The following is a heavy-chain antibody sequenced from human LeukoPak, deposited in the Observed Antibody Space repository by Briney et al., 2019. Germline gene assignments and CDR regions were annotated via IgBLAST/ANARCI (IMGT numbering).Heavy chain of an antibody. D-gene: IGHD3-3*01. CDR2: INTNSGGT. Sequence: ASVTVSFTASGYTFTFYYMHWVRQAPGQGLEWMGWINTNSGGTNYAQKFQGRVTMTRDTSISTAYMELSRLRSDDTAVYYCARANGFLEWLLYPAGYMDVWGKGTTVTVSS. CDR3: ARANGFLEWLLYPAGYMDV. CDR1: GYTFTFYY. J-gene: IGHJ6*03. V-gene: IGHV1-2*02.